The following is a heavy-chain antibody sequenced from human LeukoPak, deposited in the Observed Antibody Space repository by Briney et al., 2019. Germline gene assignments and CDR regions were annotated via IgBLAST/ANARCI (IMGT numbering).Heavy chain of an antibody. J-gene: IGHJ3*02. CDR3: ARRYYRPRGSGWENDAFDI. Sequence: GESLKISCKGSGYSFTSYWIGWVRQMPGKGLEWMGIIYPGDSDTRYSPSFQGQVTISADKSISTAYLQWSSLKASDTAMYYCARRYYRPRGSGWENDAFDIWGQGTMVTVSS. V-gene: IGHV5-51*01. CDR2: IYPGDSDT. D-gene: IGHD6-19*01. CDR1: GYSFTSYW.